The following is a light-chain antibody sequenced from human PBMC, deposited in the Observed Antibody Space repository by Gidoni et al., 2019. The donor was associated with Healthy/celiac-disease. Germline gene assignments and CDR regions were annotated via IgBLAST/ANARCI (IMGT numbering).Light chain of an antibody. CDR2: DAS. CDR1: QSISSW. J-gene: IGKJ1*01. Sequence: DIQMTQSPSTLSASVGDRVTITCRASQSISSWLAWYQQKPGKAPKLLIYDASSLERGVPSSFRGSGSGTEFTLTISSLQPADFATYYCQQYNSYSWTFGQGTKVEIK. CDR3: QQYNSYSWT. V-gene: IGKV1-5*01.